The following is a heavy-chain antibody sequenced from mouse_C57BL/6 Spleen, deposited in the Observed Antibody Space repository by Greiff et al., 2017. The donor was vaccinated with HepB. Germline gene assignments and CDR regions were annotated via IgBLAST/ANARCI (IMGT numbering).Heavy chain of an antibody. CDR3: AKGLGRWFAY. CDR1: GYTFTSYW. J-gene: IGHJ3*01. Sequence: QVQLQQSGAELVRPGSSVKLSCKASGYTFTSYWMDWVKQRPGQGLEWIGNIYPSDSETHYNQKFKDKATLTVDKSSSTAYMQLSSLTSEDSAVYYCAKGLGRWFAYWGQGTLVTVSA. CDR2: IYPSDSET. V-gene: IGHV1-61*01. D-gene: IGHD3-3*01.